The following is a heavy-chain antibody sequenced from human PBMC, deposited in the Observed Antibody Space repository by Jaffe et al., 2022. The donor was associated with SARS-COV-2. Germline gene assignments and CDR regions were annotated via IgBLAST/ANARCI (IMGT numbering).Heavy chain of an antibody. CDR1: GFTFNTFG. V-gene: IGHV3-23*01. CDR2: ISYHSVDT. J-gene: IGHJ4*02. Sequence: EVQLLESGGGFVQPGGSLRLSCAASGFTFNTFGMSWVRQAPGMGLEWVSSISYHSVDTFYADSVRGRFTVSRDNSRNTLYLQMNSLIAEDTAVYYCVRGARIATIDYWGPGTLVTVSS. CDR3: VRGARIATIDY. D-gene: IGHD6-13*01.